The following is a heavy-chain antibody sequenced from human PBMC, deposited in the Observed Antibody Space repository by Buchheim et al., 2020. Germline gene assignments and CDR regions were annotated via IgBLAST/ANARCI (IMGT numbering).Heavy chain of an antibody. CDR2: ICYSGST. J-gene: IGHJ4*02. Sequence: QLQLQESGPGLVKPSETLSLTCTVSGGSISSSSYYWGWIRQPPGKGLEWIGSICYSGSTYYNPSLKSRVTISVDTSKNQFSLKLSSVTDADTAVYYCARDRVPTAVNYFDYWGQGTL. D-gene: IGHD4-23*01. CDR3: ARDRVPTAVNYFDY. CDR1: GGSISSSSYY. V-gene: IGHV4-39*07.